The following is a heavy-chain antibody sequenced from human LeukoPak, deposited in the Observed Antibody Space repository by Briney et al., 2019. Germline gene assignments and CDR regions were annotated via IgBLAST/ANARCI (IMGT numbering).Heavy chain of an antibody. J-gene: IGHJ3*02. D-gene: IGHD4/OR15-4a*01. CDR3: VKVGAHSRAFDI. CDR2: INYSGTT. Sequence: SETLSLTCTVSGGSISSDFWSWIRQPPGKGLEWIGFINYSGTTYYNPSLKSRVTISVDSSKIQSSLNLRSVTAADTAMYYCVKVGAHSRAFDIWGQGTMVTVSS. V-gene: IGHV4-59*01. CDR1: GGSISSDF.